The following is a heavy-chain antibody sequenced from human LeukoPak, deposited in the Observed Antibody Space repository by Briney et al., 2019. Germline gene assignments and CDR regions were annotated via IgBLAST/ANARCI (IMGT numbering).Heavy chain of an antibody. CDR1: AGSISSGGYY. J-gene: IGHJ5*02. D-gene: IGHD3-22*01. CDR3: ARALGSSGYGWFDP. V-gene: IGHV4-31*03. Sequence: SQTLSLTCTVSAGSISSGGYYWSWIRQHPGEGLEWIGNIYCSGSTYYNPSLESRLTISVDTSKNQFSLKLSSVTAADPAVYYCARALGSSGYGWFDPWGQGTLVTVSS. CDR2: IYCSGST.